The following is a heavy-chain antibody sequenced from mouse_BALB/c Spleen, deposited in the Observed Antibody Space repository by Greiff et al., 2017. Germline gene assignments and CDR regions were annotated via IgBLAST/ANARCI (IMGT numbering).Heavy chain of an antibody. CDR1: GYSITSDYA. V-gene: IGHV3-2*02. CDR3: AREGIYYGSTGYFDV. CDR2: ISYSGST. D-gene: IGHD1-1*01. Sequence: VQLKESGPGLVKPSQSLSLTCTVTGYSITSDYAWNWIRQFPGNKLEWMGYISYSGSTSYNPSLKSRISITRDTSKNQFFLQLNSVTTEDTATYYCAREGIYYGSTGYFDVWGAGTTVTVSS. J-gene: IGHJ1*01.